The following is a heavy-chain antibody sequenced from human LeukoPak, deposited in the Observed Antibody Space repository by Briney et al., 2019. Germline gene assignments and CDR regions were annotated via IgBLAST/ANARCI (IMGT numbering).Heavy chain of an antibody. V-gene: IGHV4-30-2*05. Sequence: PSQTLSLTCAVSGGSISSGGYSWSWIRQPPGKGLEWIVYIYYSGSTYYNPSLKSRVTISVNTSKNQFSLKLSSVTAADTAVYYCARTPLGGYSSGGSIPLFHRNWGQGTLVTVSS. D-gene: IGHD2-15*01. CDR2: IYYSGST. CDR3: ARTPLGGYSSGGSIPLFHRN. J-gene: IGHJ4*02. CDR1: GGSISSGGYS.